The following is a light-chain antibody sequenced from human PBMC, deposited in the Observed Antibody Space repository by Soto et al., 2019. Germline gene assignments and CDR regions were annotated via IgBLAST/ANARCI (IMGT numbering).Light chain of an antibody. Sequence: DIQMTQSPSSLTAFIADRVSISCLASQDIIKFLAWYQQRPARIPNVLINAASTLRPGVLSRFRGSEDRTNVTLTINGLQPADVGPYYCKTYCYDPATFGQGTKVEIK. CDR2: AAS. V-gene: IGKV1-27*01. CDR1: QDIIKF. CDR3: KTYCYDPAT. J-gene: IGKJ1*01.